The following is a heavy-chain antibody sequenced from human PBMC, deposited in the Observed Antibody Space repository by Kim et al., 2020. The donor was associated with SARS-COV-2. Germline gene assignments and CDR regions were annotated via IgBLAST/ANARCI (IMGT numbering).Heavy chain of an antibody. CDR1: GYTFTGYY. CDR2: INPNSGGT. D-gene: IGHD6-13*01. Sequence: ASVKVSCKASGYTFTGYYMHWVRQAPGQGLEWMGWINPNSGGTNYAQKFQGWVTMTRDTSISTAYMELSRLRSDDTAVYYCARVSEQYSSSWYPFDYWGQGTLVTVSS. V-gene: IGHV1-2*04. CDR3: ARVSEQYSSSWYPFDY. J-gene: IGHJ4*02.